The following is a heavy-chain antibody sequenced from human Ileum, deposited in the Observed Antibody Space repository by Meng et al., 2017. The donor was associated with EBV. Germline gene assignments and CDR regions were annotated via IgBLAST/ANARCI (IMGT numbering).Heavy chain of an antibody. V-gene: IGHV4-28*01. CDR1: GYSRSSTNW. CDR2: IYYSGST. CDR3: ARNVPGTSAYYD. Sequence: QVQMQESGPGLVKPPDTLSLTCAVSGYSRSSTNWWGWIRQPPGKGLEWIGYIYYSGSTSYNPSLKSRVTMSVDTSKNQFSLNLNSVTAVDTAVYYCARNVPGTSAYYDWGQGTLVTVSS. D-gene: IGHD3-22*01. J-gene: IGHJ4*02.